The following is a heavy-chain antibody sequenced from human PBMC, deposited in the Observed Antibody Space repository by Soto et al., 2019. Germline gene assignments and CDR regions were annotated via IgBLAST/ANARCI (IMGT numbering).Heavy chain of an antibody. J-gene: IGHJ4*02. CDR3: ARGGGSYGYYFDY. V-gene: IGHV1-2*04. D-gene: IGHD1-26*01. CDR2: INPNSGGT. Sequence: APVKVSCNASGYAFTSCGMHSVRQAPGQGLEWMGWINPNSGGTNYAQKFQGWVTMTRDTSISTAYMELSRLRSDDTAVYYCARGGGSYGYYFDYWGQGTLVTVSS. CDR1: GYAFTSCG.